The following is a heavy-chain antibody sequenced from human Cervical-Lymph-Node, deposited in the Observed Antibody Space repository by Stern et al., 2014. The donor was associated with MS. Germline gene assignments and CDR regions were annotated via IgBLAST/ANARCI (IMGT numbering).Heavy chain of an antibody. Sequence: QLVQSGSEVRKPGASVKVSCKASGDAFASYPIPLLRQAPAQLPLWMGIVNPTDGRTTYAQTFQGRVTMTRDTSTRTVYMELSSLRVEDTAMYFCANPLPYANWGQGTRVTVSS. CDR1: GDAFASYP. CDR3: ANPLPYAN. J-gene: IGHJ1*01. D-gene: IGHD4-17*01. V-gene: IGHV1-46*03. CDR2: VNPTDGRT.